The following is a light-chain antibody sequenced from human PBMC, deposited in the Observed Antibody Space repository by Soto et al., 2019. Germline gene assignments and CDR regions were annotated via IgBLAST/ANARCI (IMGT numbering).Light chain of an antibody. J-gene: IGKJ1*01. V-gene: IGKV1-6*01. Sequence: AIQMTQSPSSLSASVGDRVTITCRAIQAIRNDLGWYQQKPGKAPNLLIFGASNLQAGVPVRFSASGSGTNFTLTISNLQPEDFASYYCLQDYTYPWTFGQGTKVDIK. CDR3: LQDYTYPWT. CDR1: QAIRND. CDR2: GAS.